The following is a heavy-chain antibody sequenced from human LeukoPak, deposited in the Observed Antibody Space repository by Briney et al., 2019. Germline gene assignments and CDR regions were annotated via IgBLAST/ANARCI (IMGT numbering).Heavy chain of an antibody. V-gene: IGHV4-38-2*02. CDR2: IYHSGST. D-gene: IGHD2-8*01. J-gene: IGHJ4*02. Sequence: PSETLSLTCTVSGYSISSGYYWGWIRQPPGKGLEWIGSIYHSGSTYYNPSLKSRVTISVDTSKNQFSLKLSSVTAADTAVYYCARDDRYCTNGVCYYFGLDYWGQGTLVTVSS. CDR1: GYSISSGYY. CDR3: ARDDRYCTNGVCYYFGLDY.